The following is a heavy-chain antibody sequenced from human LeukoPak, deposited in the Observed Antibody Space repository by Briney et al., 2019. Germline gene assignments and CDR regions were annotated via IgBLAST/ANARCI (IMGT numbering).Heavy chain of an antibody. D-gene: IGHD3-22*01. J-gene: IGHJ4*02. CDR1: GFTFDDYG. CDR2: INWNGGST. V-gene: IGHV3-20*04. Sequence: GGSLRLSCAASGFTFDDYGMSWVRQAPGKGLEWVSGINWNGGSTGYADSVKGRFTISRDNAKNSLYLQMSSLRAEDTALYYCARESDYYDSSGYTPPGYWGQGTLVTVSS. CDR3: ARESDYYDSSGYTPPGY.